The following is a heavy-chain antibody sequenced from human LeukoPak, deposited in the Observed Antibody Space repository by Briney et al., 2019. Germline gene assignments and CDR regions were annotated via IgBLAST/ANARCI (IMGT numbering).Heavy chain of an antibody. J-gene: IGHJ4*02. Sequence: GGSLRLSCAASGFTFSSYSMNWVRQAPGKGLEWGSSISSSSSYIYYADSMKGRFTISRDNAKNSLYLQMNSLRAEDTAVYYCARDSKGGQGSSWYYFDYWGQGTLVTVSS. D-gene: IGHD6-13*01. CDR3: ARDSKGGQGSSWYYFDY. CDR2: ISSSSSYI. CDR1: GFTFSSYS. V-gene: IGHV3-21*01.